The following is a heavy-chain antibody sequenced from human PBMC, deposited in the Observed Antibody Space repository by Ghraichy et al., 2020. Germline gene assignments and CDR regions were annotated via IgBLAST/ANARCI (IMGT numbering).Heavy chain of an antibody. V-gene: IGHV3-23*01. J-gene: IGHJ3*02. CDR2: ISGSGGNT. CDR1: GFTFSIYA. CDR3: AKVKVVPLGAFDI. D-gene: IGHD2-2*01. Sequence: LSLTCAASGFTFSIYAMSWVRQAPGKGLEWVSTISGSGGNTDYADSVKGRFTISRDNSKNTLYLQMNSLRAEDTAVYYCAKVKVVPLGAFDIWGQGTMVTVSS.